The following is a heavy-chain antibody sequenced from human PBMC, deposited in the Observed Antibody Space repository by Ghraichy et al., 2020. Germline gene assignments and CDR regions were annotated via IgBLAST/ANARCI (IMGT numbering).Heavy chain of an antibody. CDR2: ISGSGGST. CDR1: GFTFSSYA. V-gene: IGHV3-23*01. CDR3: AKDLVEMATIPYAFDI. Sequence: GGSLRLSCAASGFTFSSYAMSWVRQAPGKGLEWVSAISGSGGSTYYADSVKGRFTISRDNSKNTLYLQMNSLRAEDTAVYYCAKDLVEMATIPYAFDIWGQGTMVTVSS. D-gene: IGHD5-24*01. J-gene: IGHJ3*02.